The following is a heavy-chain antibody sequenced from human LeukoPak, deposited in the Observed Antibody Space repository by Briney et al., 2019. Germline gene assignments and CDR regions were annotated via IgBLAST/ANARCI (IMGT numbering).Heavy chain of an antibody. J-gene: IGHJ6*03. CDR2: ISAYNGNT. D-gene: IGHD2-15*01. CDR3: ATVFTAAPTLYMDV. V-gene: IGHV1-18*01. CDR1: GYTFTSYG. Sequence: ASVKVSCKASGYTFTSYGISWVRQAPGQGLEWMGWISAYNGNTNYAQKLQGRVTMTTDTSTSTAYMELRSLRSDDTAVYYCATVFTAAPTLYMDVWGKGTTVTVSS.